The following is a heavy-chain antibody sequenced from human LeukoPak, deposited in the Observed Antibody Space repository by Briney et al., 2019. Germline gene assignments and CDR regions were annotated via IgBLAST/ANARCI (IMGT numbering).Heavy chain of an antibody. CDR1: GFTFSDHY. J-gene: IGHJ4*02. CDR3: AVGYCSGGSCSGNDGDY. CDR2: TRDKANSYTT. Sequence: GGSLRLSCAASGFTFSDHYMDWVRQAPGKGLEWVGRTRDKANSYTTEYAASVKGRFTISRDDSKNSLYLQMNSLKTEGTAVYYCAVGYCSGGSCSGNDGDYWGQGTLVTVSS. D-gene: IGHD2-15*01. V-gene: IGHV3-72*01.